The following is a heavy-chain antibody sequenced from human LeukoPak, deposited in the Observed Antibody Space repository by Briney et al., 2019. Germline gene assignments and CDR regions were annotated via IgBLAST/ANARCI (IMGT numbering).Heavy chain of an antibody. CDR3: AKDHDLGYCTNGVCHPDY. CDR2: IRYDGSNK. D-gene: IGHD2-8*01. Sequence: GGSLRLSCAASGFTFSSYGMHWVRQAPGKGLEWVAFIRYDGSNKYYADSVKGRFTISRDNSKSTLYLQMNSLRAEDTAVYYCAKDHDLGYCTNGVCHPDYWGQGTLVTVSS. CDR1: GFTFSSYG. J-gene: IGHJ4*02. V-gene: IGHV3-30*02.